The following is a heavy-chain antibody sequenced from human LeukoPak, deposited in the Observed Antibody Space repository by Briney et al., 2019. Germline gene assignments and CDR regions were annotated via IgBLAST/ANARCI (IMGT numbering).Heavy chain of an antibody. D-gene: IGHD6-6*01. CDR3: AKDRSYSSSFGEFDC. CDR2: ISGSGAIT. Sequence: GGSLRLSCAGSGFTFSSYAMSWVRQAPGKGLEWVSAISGSGAITYYADSVRGRFTISRDSSKSTLFLQMNSLRAEDTAVYYRAKDRSYSSSFGEFDCWGQGTLVTVSS. J-gene: IGHJ4*02. V-gene: IGHV3-23*01. CDR1: GFTFSSYA.